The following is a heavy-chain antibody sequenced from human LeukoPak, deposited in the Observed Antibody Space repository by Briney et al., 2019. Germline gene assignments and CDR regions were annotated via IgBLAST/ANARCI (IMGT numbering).Heavy chain of an antibody. CDR1: GSSISNWY. CDR2: IYDSGTT. J-gene: IGHJ4*02. V-gene: IGHV4-59*01. Sequence: SETLSLTCTVSGSSISNWYWSWLRQPPGKGLEWIGHIYDSGTTNYNPSLKTRVTISLDTSKNQVSLKLRSVTAADTAIYYCARETSLPGYSGGLGFNYWGQGTLVTVSS. D-gene: IGHD6-19*01. CDR3: ARETSLPGYSGGLGFNY.